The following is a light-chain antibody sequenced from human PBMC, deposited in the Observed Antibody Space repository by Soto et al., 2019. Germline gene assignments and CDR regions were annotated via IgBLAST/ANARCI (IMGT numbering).Light chain of an antibody. CDR1: RIDVGGYNY. CDR2: EVN. V-gene: IGLV2-8*01. CDR3: SSFAGTFFV. J-gene: IGLJ1*01. Sequence: QSALTQPPSASGSPGQSVTISCTGTRIDVGGYNYVSWYQQHPGKVPKVLISEVNKRPSGVPDRFSGSKSGNTASLTVSGLQADDEADYYCSSFAGTFFVFGTGTKVTVL.